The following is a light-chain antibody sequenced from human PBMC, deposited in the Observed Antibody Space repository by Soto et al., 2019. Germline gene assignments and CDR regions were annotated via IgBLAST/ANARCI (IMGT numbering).Light chain of an antibody. Sequence: EIVLTQSPAILSLSPGERATLSCRASQSVTTFLAWYQQKPGQAPRLLIYDASDRATGIPARFSGSGSGTDFTLTNSNLEPEDFAVYYCQQRINWPLTFGGGTKVEIK. CDR2: DAS. J-gene: IGKJ4*01. CDR1: QSVTTF. V-gene: IGKV3-11*01. CDR3: QQRINWPLT.